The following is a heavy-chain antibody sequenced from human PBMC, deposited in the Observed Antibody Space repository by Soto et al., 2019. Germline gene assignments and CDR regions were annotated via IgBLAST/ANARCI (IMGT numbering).Heavy chain of an antibody. CDR1: GFTFSSYS. J-gene: IGHJ4*02. D-gene: IGHD3-22*01. V-gene: IGHV3-21*06. CDR2: ISSSSSYI. CDR3: ARVKHYYDSSGRN. Sequence: GGSLRLSCAASGFTFSSYSMNWVRQAPGKGLEWVSSISSSSSYIYYPDSVKGRFTISRYNAKNSLYLQMNSLRAEDTAVYYCARVKHYYDSSGRNWGQGTLVTVSS.